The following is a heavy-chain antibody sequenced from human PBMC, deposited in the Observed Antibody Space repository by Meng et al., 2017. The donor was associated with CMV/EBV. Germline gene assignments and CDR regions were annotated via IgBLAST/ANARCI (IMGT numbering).Heavy chain of an antibody. CDR3: ASLNCGGDCPIEFEGQFDY. CDR2: IIPILGIA. D-gene: IGHD2-21*01. V-gene: IGHV1-69*02. Sequence: SVQVSCKASGGTFSSYPISWVRQAPGQGLEWMGRIIPILGIANYAQKFQGRVTITADKSTSTAYMELSSLRSEDTAVYYCASLNCGGDCPIEFEGQFDYWGQGTLVTVPQ. CDR1: GGTFSSYP. J-gene: IGHJ4*02.